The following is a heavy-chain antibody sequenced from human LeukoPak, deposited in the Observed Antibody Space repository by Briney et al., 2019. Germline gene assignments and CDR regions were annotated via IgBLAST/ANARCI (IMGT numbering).Heavy chain of an antibody. CDR3: AKDTDYYDSSGYYYFDY. CDR2: ISYDGSNK. CDR1: GFTFSSYG. J-gene: IGHJ4*02. V-gene: IGHV3-30*18. D-gene: IGHD3-22*01. Sequence: PGRSLRLSCAASGFTFSSYGMHWVRQAPGKGLEWEAVISYDGSNKYYADSVKGRFTISRDNSKNTLYLQMNSLRAEDTAVYYCAKDTDYYDSSGYYYFDYWGQGTLVTVSS.